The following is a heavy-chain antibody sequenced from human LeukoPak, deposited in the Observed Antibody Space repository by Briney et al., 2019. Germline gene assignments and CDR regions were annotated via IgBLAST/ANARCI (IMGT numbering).Heavy chain of an antibody. D-gene: IGHD1-14*01. J-gene: IGHJ5*02. CDR3: ARGSGSGP. CDR1: GYTFTDYA. V-gene: IGHV7-4-1*02. Sequence: ASVKVSCKTSGYTFTDYAMNWVRQAPGQGLEWMGWINTNTGNPTYAQGFTGRFVFSLDTSVSTAYLQINSLKPDDSAVYYCARGSGSGPWGQGTLVTVSS. CDR2: INTNTGNP.